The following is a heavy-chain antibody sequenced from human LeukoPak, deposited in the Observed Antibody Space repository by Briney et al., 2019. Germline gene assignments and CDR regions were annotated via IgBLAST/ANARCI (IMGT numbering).Heavy chain of an antibody. V-gene: IGHV1-69*04. Sequence: GASVKVSCKASGYTFTSYGISWVRQAPGQGLEWLGRIIPFLTLTNYAQNFQDRVTITADKSTSTAYMELSSLRSEDTAMYYCARSLNFASPMTFDYWGQGTLVTVSS. J-gene: IGHJ4*02. CDR2: IIPFLTLT. D-gene: IGHD3-16*01. CDR3: ARSLNFASPMTFDY. CDR1: GYTFTSYG.